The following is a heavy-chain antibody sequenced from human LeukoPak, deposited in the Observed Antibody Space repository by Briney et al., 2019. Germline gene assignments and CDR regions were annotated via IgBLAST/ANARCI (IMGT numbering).Heavy chain of an antibody. CDR3: ARRRYDFWSGYLGDFDY. J-gene: IGHJ4*02. D-gene: IGHD3-3*01. CDR2: IYPGDSDT. V-gene: IGHV5-51*01. CDR1: GYSFTSYW. Sequence: GESLKISCKGSGYSFTSYWIGWVRQMPGKGLEWMGIIYPGDSDTRYSPSFQGQVTISADKSISTAYLQWSSLKASDTAMYYCARRRYDFWSGYLGDFDYWGQGTLVTVSS.